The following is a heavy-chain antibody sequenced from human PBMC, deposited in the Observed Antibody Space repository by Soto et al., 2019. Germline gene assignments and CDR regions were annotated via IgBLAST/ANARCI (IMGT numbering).Heavy chain of an antibody. J-gene: IGHJ6*02. CDR1: GFTFSSYG. D-gene: IGHD3-3*01. CDR2: ISYDGSNK. Sequence: GGSLRLSCAASGFTFSSYGMHWVRQAPGKGLEWVAVISYDGSNKYYADSVKGRFTISRDNSKNTLYLRMNSLRAEDTAVYYCAKDGKYYDFWSGYSEGYYYGMDVWGQGTTVTSP. V-gene: IGHV3-30*18. CDR3: AKDGKYYDFWSGYSEGYYYGMDV.